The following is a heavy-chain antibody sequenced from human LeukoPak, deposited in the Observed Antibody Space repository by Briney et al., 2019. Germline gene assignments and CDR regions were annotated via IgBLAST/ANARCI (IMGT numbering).Heavy chain of an antibody. CDR2: VNLQGST. CDR1: RGSITSTNY. V-gene: IGHV4-4*02. CDR3: ARGGGPYRPLDY. Sequence: SETLSLTCGVSRGSITSTNYWTWVRQPPGKGLEWIGEVNLQGSTNYNPSLMGRVAISVDMSENHISLQLASVTAAETAVYYCARGGGPYRPLDYSGQGTLVTVSS. J-gene: IGHJ4*02.